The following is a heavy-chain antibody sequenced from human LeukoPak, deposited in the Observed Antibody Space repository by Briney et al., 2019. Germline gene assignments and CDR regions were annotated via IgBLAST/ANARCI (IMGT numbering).Heavy chain of an antibody. Sequence: ASVKVSCKASGGTFSSYAISWVRQAPGQGLEWMGGIIPIFGTANYAQKFQGRVTITADKSTSTAYMELSSLRSGDTAVYYCARDQAGEQPWFDPWGQGTLVTVSS. CDR1: GGTFSSYA. CDR2: IIPIFGTA. V-gene: IGHV1-69*06. CDR3: ARDQAGEQPWFDP. D-gene: IGHD1/OR15-1a*01. J-gene: IGHJ5*02.